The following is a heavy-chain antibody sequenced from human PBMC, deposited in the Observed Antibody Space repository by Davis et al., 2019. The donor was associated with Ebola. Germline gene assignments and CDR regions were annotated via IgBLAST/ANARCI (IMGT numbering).Heavy chain of an antibody. J-gene: IGHJ3*02. CDR1: GGFVSSGGYS. Sequence: TLSLTCAVSGGFVSSGGYSWSWIRQPPGKGLEWIGYIYHSGSTYYNPSLKSRVTISVDRSKNQFSLKLSSVTAADTAVYYCARVRDWSDAFDIWGQGTMVTVSS. D-gene: IGHD3-10*01. V-gene: IGHV4-30-2*01. CDR3: ARVRDWSDAFDI. CDR2: IYHSGST.